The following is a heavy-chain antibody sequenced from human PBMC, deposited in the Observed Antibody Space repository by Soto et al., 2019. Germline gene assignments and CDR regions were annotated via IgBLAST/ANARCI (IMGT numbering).Heavy chain of an antibody. CDR1: XFTFSDFA. V-gene: IGHV3-23*01. D-gene: IGHD2-2*03. J-gene: IGHJ4*02. CDR3: AKMEGMDPWAYSFDY. Sequence: EVQVLESGGGLVQPGGSLRLSXXATXFTFSDFAMSWVRQAPGKGLEWVSRIYGGGNGPHYADSVKGRVTISRDNSKNTLYLQMNSLRAEDTAVYYCAKMEGMDPWAYSFDYWGQGTLVTVSS. CDR2: IYGGGNGP.